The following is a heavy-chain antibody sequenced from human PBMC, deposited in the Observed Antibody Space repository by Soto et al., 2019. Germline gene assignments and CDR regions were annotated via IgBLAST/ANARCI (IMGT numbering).Heavy chain of an antibody. V-gene: IGHV1-69*01. Sequence: QVQLVQYGAEVKKPGSSVKVACKASGGTFSSSALSWVRQSPGPGLAWMGGLIPSFGTANYAQKFQGRVTITADESTSTASMELSSLRSEDTAVYYCARSIVVVVADTPGHFDYWGQGTLVTVSS. J-gene: IGHJ4*02. CDR2: LIPSFGTA. CDR1: GGTFSSSA. CDR3: ARSIVVVVADTPGHFDY. D-gene: IGHD2-15*01.